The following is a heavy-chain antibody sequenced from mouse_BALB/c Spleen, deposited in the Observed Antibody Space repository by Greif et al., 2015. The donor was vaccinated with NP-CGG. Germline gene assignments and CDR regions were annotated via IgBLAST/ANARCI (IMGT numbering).Heavy chain of an antibody. CDR2: ILPGSGST. CDR1: GYTFSSYW. CDR3: ARSDYRYDVDY. D-gene: IGHD2-14*01. J-gene: IGHJ2*01. V-gene: IGHV1-9*01. Sequence: QVQLQQSGAELMKPGASVKISCKATGYTFSSYWIEWVKQRPGHGLEWIGEILPGSGSTNYNEKFKGEATFTADTSSNTAYMQLSSLTSEDSAVYYCARSDYRYDVDYWGQGTTLTVSS.